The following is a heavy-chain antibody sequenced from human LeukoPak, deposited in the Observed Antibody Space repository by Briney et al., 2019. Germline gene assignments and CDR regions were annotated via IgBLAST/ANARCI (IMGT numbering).Heavy chain of an antibody. CDR3: ARHGHYGDYYYYYMDV. J-gene: IGHJ6*03. CDR1: GYSFTSYW. D-gene: IGHD4/OR15-4a*01. V-gene: IGHV5-51*01. Sequence: GESLKISCKGSGYSFTSYWIGWVRQMPGKGLEWMGIIYPGDSDTRYSPSFQGQVTISADKSISTAYLQWSSLKASDTAMYYCARHGHYGDYYYYYMDVWGKGTTVTVSS. CDR2: IYPGDSDT.